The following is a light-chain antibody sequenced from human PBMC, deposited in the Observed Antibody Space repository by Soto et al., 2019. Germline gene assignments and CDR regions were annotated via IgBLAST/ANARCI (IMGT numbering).Light chain of an antibody. CDR3: LPYNHWHP. CDR2: DIS. CDR1: QTVSRK. Sequence: EVVMKLSLVALSVYPGERATLSCRSSQTVSRKLAWYQQRPGQAPRLLIYDISNRAAGVPARFSGSGSETEFTLTISSLQSEDFAVYFCLPYNHWHPFGQGRRLEIK. J-gene: IGKJ5*01. V-gene: IGKV3-15*01.